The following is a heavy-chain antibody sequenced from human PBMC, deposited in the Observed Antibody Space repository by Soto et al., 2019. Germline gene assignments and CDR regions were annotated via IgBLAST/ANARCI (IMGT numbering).Heavy chain of an antibody. J-gene: IGHJ4*02. CDR1: GYTFTGYY. D-gene: IGHD5-12*01. Sequence: ASVKVSCKASGYTFTGYYMHWLRQAPGQGLEWMGWINPNSGGTNYAQKFQGRATMTRDTSISTAYMELSRLRSDDTAVYYCAREDIVATGGYWGQGTLVTVSS. V-gene: IGHV1-2*02. CDR2: INPNSGGT. CDR3: AREDIVATGGY.